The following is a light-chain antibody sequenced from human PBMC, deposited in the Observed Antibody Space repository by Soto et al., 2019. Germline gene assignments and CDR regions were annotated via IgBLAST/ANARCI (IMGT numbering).Light chain of an antibody. CDR1: QSVSSY. J-gene: IGKJ1*01. CDR3: QQRSNWWT. CDR2: DAS. Sequence: EIVLTQSPATLSLSPGERATLSCRASQSVSSYLAWYQQKPGQAPRLLIYDASNRATGIPARFSGSGSGTDFTLTISSLEPEDFAVYYCQQRSNWWTFGQGXKVXX. V-gene: IGKV3-11*01.